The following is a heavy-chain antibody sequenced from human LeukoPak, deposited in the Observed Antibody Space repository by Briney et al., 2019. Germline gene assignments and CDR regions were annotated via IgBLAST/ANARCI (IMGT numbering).Heavy chain of an antibody. CDR3: TTDRLMDYDFCSGYYQWRHYYYYYMDV. CDR2: IKSKTDGGTT. CDR1: GFTFDDYG. V-gene: IGHV3-15*01. Sequence: GGSLRLSCAASGFTFDDYGMSWVRQAPGKGLEWVGRIKSKTDGGTTDYAAPVKGRFTISRDDSKNTLYLQMNSLKTEDTAVYYCTTDRLMDYDFCSGYYQWRHYYYYYMDVWGKGTTVIVSS. D-gene: IGHD3-3*01. J-gene: IGHJ6*03.